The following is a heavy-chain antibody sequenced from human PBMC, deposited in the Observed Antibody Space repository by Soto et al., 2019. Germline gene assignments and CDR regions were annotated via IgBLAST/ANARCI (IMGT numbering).Heavy chain of an antibody. CDR3: ARDLPTVTTEIHHDYGMDV. CDR2: IGTAGDT. CDR1: GFTFSSYD. Sequence: GGSLRLSCAASGFTFSSYDMHWVRQATGKGLEWVSAIGTAGDTYYPGSVKGRFTISRENAKNSLYLQMNSLRAEDTAVYYCARDLPTVTTEIHHDYGMDVWGQGTTVTVSS. J-gene: IGHJ6*02. D-gene: IGHD4-17*01. V-gene: IGHV3-13*01.